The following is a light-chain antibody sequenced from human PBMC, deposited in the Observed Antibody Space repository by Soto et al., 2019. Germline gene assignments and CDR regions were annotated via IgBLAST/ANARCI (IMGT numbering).Light chain of an antibody. CDR3: QQYNNWGLS. Sequence: IVMTQSPATLSVSPGERVTLSCRASENVGTNLAWYQQKPGQAPRLLIYGSSTRATGIPATFSGSGSGTEFTLTISSLQSEESAIYYYQQYNNWGLSFGGGTKVEIK. J-gene: IGKJ4*01. CDR1: ENVGTN. CDR2: GSS. V-gene: IGKV3D-15*01.